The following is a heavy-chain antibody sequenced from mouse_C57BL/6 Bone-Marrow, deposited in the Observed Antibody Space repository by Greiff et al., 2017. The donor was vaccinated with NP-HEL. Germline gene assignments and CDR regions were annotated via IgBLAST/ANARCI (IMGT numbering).Heavy chain of an antibody. J-gene: IGHJ4*01. CDR1: GYAFSSSW. D-gene: IGHD2-3*01. V-gene: IGHV1-82*01. CDR3: ARRYDGYFYAMDY. Sequence: QVQLQQSGPELVKPGASVKISCKASGYAFSSSWMNWVKQRPGKGLEWIGRIYPGDGDTNYNGKFKGKATLTADKSSSTAYMQLSSLTSEDSAVYFCARRYDGYFYAMDYWGKGTSVTVSS. CDR2: IYPGDGDT.